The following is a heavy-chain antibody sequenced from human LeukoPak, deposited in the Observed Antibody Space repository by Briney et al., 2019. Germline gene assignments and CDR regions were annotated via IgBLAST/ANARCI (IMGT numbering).Heavy chain of an antibody. CDR3: ARNNGDYLDY. CDR1: GYTFTNYY. Sequence: ASVKVSCKASGYTFTNYYIHWVRQAPGQGLEWMGIINASGGSARSPQKFQGGVTMTRDTSTSTVYMEVSSLRSEDTAFYYCARNNGDYLDYWGQGTLVTVSS. D-gene: IGHD4-17*01. J-gene: IGHJ4*02. V-gene: IGHV1-46*01. CDR2: INASGGSA.